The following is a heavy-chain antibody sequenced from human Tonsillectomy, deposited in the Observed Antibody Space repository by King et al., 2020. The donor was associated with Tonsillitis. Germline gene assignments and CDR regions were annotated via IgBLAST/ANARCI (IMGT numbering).Heavy chain of an antibody. CDR3: AGGWRRDRTDHHDTGAYSAFDY. D-gene: IGHD3-16*01. J-gene: IGHJ4*02. Sequence: VQLVESGGGVVQPGRSLRLSCAASGFTFSSFDMHWVRQAPGKGLEWVAVIGYDGSHKYYADSVKGRFTISRDNSKNTLYLQMNSLRAGDTAFDYCAGGWRRDRTDHHDTGAYSAFDYWGQGSLVTVSS. V-gene: IGHV3-33*08. CDR1: GFTFSSFD. CDR2: IGYDGSHK.